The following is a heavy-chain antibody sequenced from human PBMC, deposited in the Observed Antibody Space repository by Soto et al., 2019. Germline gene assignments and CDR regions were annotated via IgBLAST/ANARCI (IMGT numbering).Heavy chain of an antibody. V-gene: IGHV3-48*02. D-gene: IGHD6-6*01. CDR2: ISSRSYTI. CDR1: GFTFSTYS. CDR3: ARGGSSSDNGMDV. J-gene: IGHJ6*02. Sequence: ESGGDLVQPGGSLRLSCAASGFTFSTYSMNWVRQAPGKGLEWVSYISSRSYTIYYVDSVKGRFTISRDNAKNSLYLQMNSPRDEDTAVYYCARGGSSSDNGMDVWGQGTTVTVSS.